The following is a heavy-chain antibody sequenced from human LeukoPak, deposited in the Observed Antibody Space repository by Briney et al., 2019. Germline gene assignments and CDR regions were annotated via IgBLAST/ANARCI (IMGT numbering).Heavy chain of an antibody. D-gene: IGHD6-13*01. CDR2: MFTSGTT. Sequence: SETLSLTCTVSGDSIRGYYWSWIRQSAGTGLEWIGRMFTSGTTNYNPSLKSRVTMSVDTSKNQFSLKLSSVTAADTAVYYCARDSPYAGASDIWGQGTLVTVSS. CDR3: ARDSPYAGASDI. J-gene: IGHJ3*02. V-gene: IGHV4-4*07. CDR1: GDSIRGYY.